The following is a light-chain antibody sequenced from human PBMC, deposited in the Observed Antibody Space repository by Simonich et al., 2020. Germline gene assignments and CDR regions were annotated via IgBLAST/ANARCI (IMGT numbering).Light chain of an antibody. CDR2: AAS. CDR3: QQSYRTPRT. J-gene: IGKJ1*01. Sequence: DIQMTQSPSSLSASVGDRFTITCRASQSISSYLNWYPQKPGKAPKLLIYAASSLQSGVPSRFSGSGSGTDFTLTISSLQPEDFATYYCQQSYRTPRTFGQGTKVEIK. V-gene: IGKV1-39*01. CDR1: QSISSY.